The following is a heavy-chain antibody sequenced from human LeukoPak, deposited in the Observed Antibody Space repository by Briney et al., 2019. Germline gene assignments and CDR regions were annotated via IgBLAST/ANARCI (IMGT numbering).Heavy chain of an antibody. CDR3: AKERSWTAAFDI. D-gene: IGHD1-26*01. CDR1: GFTFSSYG. CDR2: IRYDGSNK. V-gene: IGHV3-30*02. Sequence: GGSLRLSCAASGFTFSSYGMHWVRQAPGKGLEWVAFIRYDGSNKYYADSVKGRFTISRDNSKNTLYLQMNSLRAEDTAVYYCAKERSWTAAFDIWGQGTMVTVSS. J-gene: IGHJ3*02.